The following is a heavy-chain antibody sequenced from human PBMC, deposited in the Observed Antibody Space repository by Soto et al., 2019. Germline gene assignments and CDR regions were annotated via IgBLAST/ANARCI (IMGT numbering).Heavy chain of an antibody. CDR2: IWYDGSNK. J-gene: IGHJ6*02. Sequence: GGSLRLSCAASGFTFSSYGMHWVRQAPGKGLEWVAVIWYDGSNKYYADSVKGRFTISRDNSKNTLYLQMNSLRAEDTAVYYCARDYITIFGVALNYGMDVWGQGTTVTVSS. CDR3: ARDYITIFGVALNYGMDV. V-gene: IGHV3-33*01. CDR1: GFTFSSYG. D-gene: IGHD3-3*01.